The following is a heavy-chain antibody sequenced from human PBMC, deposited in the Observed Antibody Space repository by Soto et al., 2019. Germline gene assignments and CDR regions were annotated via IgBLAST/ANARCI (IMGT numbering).Heavy chain of an antibody. CDR2: IAVGSGYT. Sequence: SVKVSCKASGFTFTSSAFQWVRQARGQRLEWIGWIAVGSGYTNYAQRFQDRVTLTRDMSTATTYMELSRLTSEDTAIYYCAADATAWQQMVPSDYWGQGTLVPVSS. CDR1: GFTFTSSA. V-gene: IGHV1-58*01. J-gene: IGHJ4*02. D-gene: IGHD2-8*01. CDR3: AADATAWQQMVPSDY.